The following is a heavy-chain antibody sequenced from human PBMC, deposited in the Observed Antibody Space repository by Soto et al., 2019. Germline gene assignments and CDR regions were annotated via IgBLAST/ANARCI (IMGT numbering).Heavy chain of an antibody. CDR2: IAVGSGYT. Sequence: SVKVSCKASGFTFTSSAFQWVRQARGQRLEWIGWIAVGSGYTNYAQRFQDRVTLTRDMSTATTYMELSRLTSEDTAIYYCAADATAWQQMVPSDYWGQGTLVPVSS. CDR1: GFTFTSSA. V-gene: IGHV1-58*01. J-gene: IGHJ4*02. D-gene: IGHD2-8*01. CDR3: AADATAWQQMVPSDY.